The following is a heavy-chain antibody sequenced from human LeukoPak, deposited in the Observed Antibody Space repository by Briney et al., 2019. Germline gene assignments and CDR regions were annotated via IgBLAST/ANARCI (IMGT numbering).Heavy chain of an antibody. CDR2: IYNSGGT. Sequence: SETLSLTCTVSDGSISSGGYYWSWIRQHPGKGLEWIGYIYNSGGTYYNPSLNCRVTVSVDTSKNQFSLKLSSVTAADTAVYYCAREESRSSYFDYWGQGTLVTVSS. D-gene: IGHD6-6*01. CDR3: AREESRSSYFDY. V-gene: IGHV4-31*03. J-gene: IGHJ4*02. CDR1: DGSISSGGYY.